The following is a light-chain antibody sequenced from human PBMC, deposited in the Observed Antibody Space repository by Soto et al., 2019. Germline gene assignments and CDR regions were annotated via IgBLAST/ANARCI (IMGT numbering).Light chain of an antibody. CDR1: QSVSSH. CDR2: DAS. CDR3: QQYGSSIT. J-gene: IGKJ5*01. V-gene: IGKV3-20*01. Sequence: EIVLTQSPATLSLSPGERATVSCRASQSVSSHLAWYQQKRGQAPRLLIYDASSRASGIPARFSGSGSGTDFTLTISRLEPEDFAVFYCQQYGSSITFGQGTRLEI.